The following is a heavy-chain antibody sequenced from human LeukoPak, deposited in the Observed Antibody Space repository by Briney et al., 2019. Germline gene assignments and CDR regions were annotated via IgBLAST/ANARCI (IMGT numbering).Heavy chain of an antibody. Sequence: ASVKVSCKASGYTFTGYYMHWVRQAPGQGLEWMGWINPNSGGTNYAQKFQGRVTMTRDTSISTAYMELSRLRSDDTAVYYCARDYLRYCSSTSCSLLWGQGTLVTVSS. CDR1: GYTFTGYY. V-gene: IGHV1-2*02. J-gene: IGHJ4*02. D-gene: IGHD2-2*01. CDR3: ARDYLRYCSSTSCSLL. CDR2: INPNSGGT.